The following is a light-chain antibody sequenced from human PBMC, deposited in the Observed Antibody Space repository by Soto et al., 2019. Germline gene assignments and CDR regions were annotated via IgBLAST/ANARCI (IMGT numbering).Light chain of an antibody. CDR1: SSDVGRYNY. CDR2: DVN. Sequence: QSALTQPRSVSGSPGQSVTISCTGTSSDVGRYNYVSWYQQHPGKAPKLIIFDVNRRPSGVHDRFSGSKSGNTASLTISGLRADDEADYYCCSYAGSFTYVFGSGAQLTV. CDR3: CSYAGSFTYV. V-gene: IGLV2-11*01. J-gene: IGLJ1*01.